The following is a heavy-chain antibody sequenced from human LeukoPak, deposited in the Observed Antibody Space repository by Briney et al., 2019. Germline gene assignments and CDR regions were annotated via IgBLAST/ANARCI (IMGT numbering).Heavy chain of an antibody. CDR2: ITFSSSII. J-gene: IGHJ4*02. Sequence: GGSLRLSCAASGFTFSDYYMSWIRQAPGRGLEWVSYITFSSSIIYYADSVKGRFTISRDNAKNSLYLQMNSLRAEDTAVYYCARDRLHYGEYEKTFDYWGQGTLVSVSS. CDR1: GFTFSDYY. D-gene: IGHD4-17*01. CDR3: ARDRLHYGEYEKTFDY. V-gene: IGHV3-11*04.